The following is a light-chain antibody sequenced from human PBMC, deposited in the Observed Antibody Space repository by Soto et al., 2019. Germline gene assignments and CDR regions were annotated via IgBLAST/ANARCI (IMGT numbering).Light chain of an antibody. Sequence: QSVLTQPTSVSGSPGQSIIISCTGTSSDVGGYNYVSWYQHHPGKAPKLMICDVSDRPSGVSNRFSGSKSGNTASLTISGLQTEDEADYYCSSYTNSGTPWVFGTGTKVTVL. J-gene: IGLJ1*01. CDR1: SSDVGGYNY. CDR3: SSYTNSGTPWV. CDR2: DVS. V-gene: IGLV2-14*03.